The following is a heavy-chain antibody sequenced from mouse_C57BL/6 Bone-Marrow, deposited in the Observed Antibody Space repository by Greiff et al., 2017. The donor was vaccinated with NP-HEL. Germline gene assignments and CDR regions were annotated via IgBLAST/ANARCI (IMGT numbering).Heavy chain of an antibody. D-gene: IGHD1-1*01. CDR2: INPYNGGT. J-gene: IGHJ4*01. Sequence: VQLKESGPVLVKPGASVKMSCKASGYTFTDYYMNWVKQSHGKSLEWIGVINPYNGGTSYNQKFKGKATLTVDKSSSTAYMELNSLTSEDSAVYYCAKGFTTVVATDYAMDYWGQGTSVTVSS. CDR3: AKGFTTVVATDYAMDY. CDR1: GYTFTDYY. V-gene: IGHV1-19*01.